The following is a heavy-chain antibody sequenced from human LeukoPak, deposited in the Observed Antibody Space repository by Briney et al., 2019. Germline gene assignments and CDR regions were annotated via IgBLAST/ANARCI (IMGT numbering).Heavy chain of an antibody. J-gene: IGHJ4*02. D-gene: IGHD6-19*01. CDR2: IYYSGST. Sequence: SETLSLTCAVYGGSFRNYYWSWIRQPPGKGLEWIGYIYYSGSTNYNPSLKSRVTISVDTSKNQFSLKLSSVTAADTAVYYCARTTRIAVAGTTIFDYWGQGTLVTVSS. V-gene: IGHV4-59*01. CDR1: GGSFRNYY. CDR3: ARTTRIAVAGTTIFDY.